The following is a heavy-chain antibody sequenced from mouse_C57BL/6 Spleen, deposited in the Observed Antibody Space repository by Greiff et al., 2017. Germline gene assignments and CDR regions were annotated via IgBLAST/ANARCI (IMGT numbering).Heavy chain of an antibody. J-gene: IGHJ3*01. CDR1: GFNIKNTY. CDR3: ASPHGSSYAWFAY. CDR2: IDPANGNT. Sequence: EVKVVESVAELVRPGASVKLSCPASGFNIKNTYMHWVKQRPEQGLEWIGRIDPANGNTKYAPKFQGKATLTADTSSNTAYLQISSLTSGVTAIYYCASPHGSSYAWFAYWGQGTLVTVSA. V-gene: IGHV14-3*01. D-gene: IGHD1-1*01.